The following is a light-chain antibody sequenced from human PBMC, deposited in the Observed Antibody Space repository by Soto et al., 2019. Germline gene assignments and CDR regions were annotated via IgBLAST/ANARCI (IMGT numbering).Light chain of an antibody. J-gene: IGKJ4*01. V-gene: IGKV3-15*01. CDR2: GAS. CDR1: QSVTTN. Sequence: EIVMTQSPVTLSVSPGERATVSCRASQSVTTNLAWYQQKPGQAPRLLIYGASTRATGIPARFSGSGSGTEFTLTVSSLQSEDSAVYYCQQFSKWPLTFGGGTKVEVK. CDR3: QQFSKWPLT.